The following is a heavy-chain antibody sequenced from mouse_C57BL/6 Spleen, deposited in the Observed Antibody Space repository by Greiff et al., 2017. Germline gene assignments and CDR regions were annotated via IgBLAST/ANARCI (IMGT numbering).Heavy chain of an antibody. CDR2: IDPSDSAT. V-gene: IGHV1-52*01. Sequence: QVQLQQPGAELVRPGSSVKLSCKASGYTFTSYWMHWVKQRPIQGLEWIGNIDPSDSATHYNQKFKDKATLTVDKSSSTAYMQLSSLTSEDSAVDYCARNGEEGYYEVWGTGTTVTVSS. CDR3: ARNGEEGYYEV. J-gene: IGHJ1*03. CDR1: GYTFTSYW.